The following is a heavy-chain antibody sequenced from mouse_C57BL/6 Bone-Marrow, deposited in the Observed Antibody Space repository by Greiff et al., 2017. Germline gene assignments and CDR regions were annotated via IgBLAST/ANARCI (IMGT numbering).Heavy chain of an antibody. CDR1: GYTFTSYW. V-gene: IGHV1-72*01. J-gene: IGHJ2*01. CDR3: ARWGSYEDY. Sequence: VQLQQPGAELVKPGASVKLSCKASGYTFTSYWMHWVKQRPGRGLEWIGRIDPNSGGTKYNEKFKSKATLTVDKPSSTAYMQLSSLTPADSAVYYSARWGSYEDYCGQDTTLTVSS. CDR2: IDPNSGGT. D-gene: IGHD1-1*01.